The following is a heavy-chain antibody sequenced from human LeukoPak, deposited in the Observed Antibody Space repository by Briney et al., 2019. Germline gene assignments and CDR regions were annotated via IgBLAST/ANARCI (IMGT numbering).Heavy chain of an antibody. J-gene: IGHJ4*02. CDR3: ARDPLDPGIAVAGPDY. CDR1: GGSISSSSYY. CDR2: NYYSGST. V-gene: IGHV4-39*07. Sequence: SETLSLTCTVSGGSISSSSYYWGWIPQPPGKGLEWIRSNYYSGSTYYNPSLKSRVTISVDTSKNQFSLKLSSVTAADTAVYYCARDPLDPGIAVAGPDYWGQGTLVTVSS. D-gene: IGHD6-19*01.